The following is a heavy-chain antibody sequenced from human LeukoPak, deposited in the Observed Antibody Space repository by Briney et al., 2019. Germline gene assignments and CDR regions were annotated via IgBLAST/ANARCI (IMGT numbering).Heavy chain of an antibody. D-gene: IGHD3-3*01. CDR1: GGSISSYY. V-gene: IGHV4-4*07. CDR3: ARDWSDNWFDP. J-gene: IGHJ5*02. Sequence: SETLSLTCTVSGGSISSYYWSWIRQPAGKGLEWIGRICTSGSTNYNPSLKSRVTMSVDMSKNQFSLKLSSVTAADTAVYYCARDWSDNWFDPWGQGTLVTVSS. CDR2: ICTSGST.